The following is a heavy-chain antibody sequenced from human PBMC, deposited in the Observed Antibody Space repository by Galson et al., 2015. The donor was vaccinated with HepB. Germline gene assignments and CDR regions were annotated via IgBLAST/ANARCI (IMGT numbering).Heavy chain of an antibody. J-gene: IGHJ6*02. CDR2: ISYDGSNK. D-gene: IGHD3-10*01. Sequence: SLRLSCAASGFTFSSYGMHWVRQAPGKGLEWVAVISYDGSNKYYADSVKGRFTISRDNSKNTLYLQMNSLRAEDTAVYYCAKDGSTYYGSGSYGGGMDVWGQGTTVTVSS. CDR3: AKDGSTYYGSGSYGGGMDV. CDR1: GFTFSSYG. V-gene: IGHV3-30*18.